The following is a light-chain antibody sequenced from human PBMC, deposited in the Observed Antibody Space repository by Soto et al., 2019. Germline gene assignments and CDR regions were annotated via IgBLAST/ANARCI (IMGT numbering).Light chain of an antibody. CDR2: GAS. V-gene: IGKV3-20*01. Sequence: EIALTQSPESLALSRGERPTLSYHASQSVSSSYLARYQQRSGQAPRLLIYGASNRATGIPDRFSGSGSGRDFTLTISRLEPEDFAVYYCQQYGRSSWTFGQGTKVDIK. CDR3: QQYGRSSWT. J-gene: IGKJ1*01. CDR1: QSVSSSY.